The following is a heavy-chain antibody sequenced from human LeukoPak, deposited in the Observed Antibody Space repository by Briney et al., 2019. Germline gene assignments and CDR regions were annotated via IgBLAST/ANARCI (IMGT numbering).Heavy chain of an antibody. V-gene: IGHV3-7*03. D-gene: IGHD2-2*02. Sequence: PGGSLRLSCAASGFTFSSYWMSWVRQAPGKGLEWVANIKQDGSEKYYVDSVKGRFTISRGNAKNSLYLQMNSLRAEDTAVYYCAKGIGDCSSGTCYTRVLDYWGQGTLVTVSS. CDR3: AKGIGDCSSGTCYTRVLDY. CDR2: IKQDGSEK. J-gene: IGHJ4*02. CDR1: GFTFSSYW.